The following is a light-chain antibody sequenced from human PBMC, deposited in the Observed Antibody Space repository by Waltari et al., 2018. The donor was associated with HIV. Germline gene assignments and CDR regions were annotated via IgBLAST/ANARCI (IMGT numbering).Light chain of an antibody. CDR3: SSYTSSSTHHYV. CDR2: EVT. J-gene: IGLJ1*01. CDR1: STDLGGYVY. Sequence: QSALTQPPSASGSPGQSVTISCTGTSTDLGGYVYVSWYQQHPGKAPRLMLYEVTKRPSGGPDRFSGSKSGNTASLTVSGLQAEDEADYYCSSYTSSSTHHYVFGTGTKVTVL. V-gene: IGLV2-8*01.